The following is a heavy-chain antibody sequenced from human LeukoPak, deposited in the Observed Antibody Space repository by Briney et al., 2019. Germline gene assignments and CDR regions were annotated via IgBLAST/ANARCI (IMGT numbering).Heavy chain of an antibody. J-gene: IGHJ3*02. CDR3: ARGGHTAMGPDDAFDI. CDR1: GYTFTGYY. D-gene: IGHD5-18*01. CDR2: INPNSGGT. Sequence: ASVTVSCMASGYTFTGYYMHWVRQAPGQGLEGMGWINPNSGGTNYAQKFQGWVTMTRDTSISTAYMELSRLRSDDTAVYYCARGGHTAMGPDDAFDIWGQGTMVTVSS. V-gene: IGHV1-2*04.